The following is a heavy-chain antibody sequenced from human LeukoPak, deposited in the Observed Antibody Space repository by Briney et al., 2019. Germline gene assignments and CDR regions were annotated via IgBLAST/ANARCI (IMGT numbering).Heavy chain of an antibody. CDR2: IIPIFGTA. CDR3: ARATGASIAARPGWFDP. D-gene: IGHD6-6*01. CDR1: GGTSSSYA. J-gene: IGHJ5*02. V-gene: IGHV1-69*13. Sequence: GASVRVSCKASGGTSSSYAISWVRQAPGQGREWVGGIIPIFGTANYAQKFQGRVTITADESTSTAYMELSSLRSEDTAVYYCARATGASIAARPGWFDPWGQGTLVTVSS.